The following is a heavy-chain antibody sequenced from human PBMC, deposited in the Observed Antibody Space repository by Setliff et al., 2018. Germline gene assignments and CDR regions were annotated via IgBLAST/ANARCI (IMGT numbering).Heavy chain of an antibody. Sequence: ASVKVSCKASGYSFSSNAFHWVRQAPGQTLEWMGWIHAGSSNTLYSQRFQDRITISRDTSATTVHMELSSLSCAETAVYYCARMSTSGPPYDYWGQGTLVTVSS. D-gene: IGHD2-8*02. CDR2: IHAGSSNT. J-gene: IGHJ4*02. CDR3: ARMSTSGPPYDY. CDR1: GYSFSSNA. V-gene: IGHV1-3*01.